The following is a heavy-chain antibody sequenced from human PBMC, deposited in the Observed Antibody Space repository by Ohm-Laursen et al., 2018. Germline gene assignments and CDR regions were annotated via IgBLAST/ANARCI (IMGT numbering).Heavy chain of an antibody. CDR3: ARGCSSSSCHQGRYGLDV. J-gene: IGHJ6*02. D-gene: IGHD2-2*01. Sequence: SDTLSLTCTVSGHSITNYYFIWIRQPAGKGLEWIGRIYSDGSTDYSPSLKSRVTMSVDTSRNQFSLRLDSVTAADTALYYCARGCSSSSCHQGRYGLDVWGQGTTVTVSS. V-gene: IGHV4-4*07. CDR1: GHSITNYY. CDR2: IYSDGST.